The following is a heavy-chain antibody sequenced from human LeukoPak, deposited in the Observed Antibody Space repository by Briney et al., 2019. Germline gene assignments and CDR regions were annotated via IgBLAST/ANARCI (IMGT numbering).Heavy chain of an antibody. CDR2: IRSDGTT. D-gene: IGHD4-17*01. CDR3: ARRRGGYGEGELDY. Sequence: GGSLRLSCAASGFIASNKYMSWVRQAPGKGLEWVSTIRSDGTTGYADSVKGRFTISRDDSKNTVYLQMDSLRVEDTAVYSCARRRGGYGEGELDYWGQGTLVTVSS. CDR1: GFIASNKY. V-gene: IGHV3-66*04. J-gene: IGHJ4*02.